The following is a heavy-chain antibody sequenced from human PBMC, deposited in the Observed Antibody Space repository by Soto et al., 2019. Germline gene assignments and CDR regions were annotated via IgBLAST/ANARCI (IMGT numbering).Heavy chain of an antibody. CDR3: AKGGHIDF. V-gene: IGHV3-7*01. D-gene: IGHD3-16*01. CDR2: IKDDGSET. Sequence: EVQLVESGGGLVQPGGSLRLSFVASGFSFSTYWMSWVRQAPGKGLEWVANIKDDGSETYYVDSVKGRFTISRDNATTSLYLQMNSLRAKNTAVYYCAKGGHIDFCGQGTLVTVSS. CDR1: GFSFSTYW. J-gene: IGHJ4*02.